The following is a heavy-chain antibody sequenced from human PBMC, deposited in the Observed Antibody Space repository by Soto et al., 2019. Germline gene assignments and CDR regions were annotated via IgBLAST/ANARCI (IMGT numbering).Heavy chain of an antibody. CDR1: GYSFTSYW. CDR2: IDASDSYT. CDR3: ARCPTYDSNDNAWFDH. Sequence: GESLKISCKGSGYSFTSYWITRVRQMPGKGLGWMGSIDASDSYTNYSPSFQGHVAISADKSISTAYLQWISLRASDTAMYFCARCPTYDSNDNAWFDHWGQGTLVTVSS. D-gene: IGHD3-22*01. J-gene: IGHJ5*02. V-gene: IGHV5-10-1*01.